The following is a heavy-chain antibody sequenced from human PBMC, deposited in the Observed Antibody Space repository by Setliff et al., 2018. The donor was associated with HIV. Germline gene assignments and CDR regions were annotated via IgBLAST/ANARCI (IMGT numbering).Heavy chain of an antibody. J-gene: IGHJ4*02. Sequence: ASVKVSCKTSGYTFISYGISWVRQVPGQGLEWMGRMNPDSGLTDYAPKLQGRVIMTRNTSITTAYMQVTRLRSDDTAVYYCARGSFGGSYSSFWGQGTLVTVSS. CDR2: MNPDSGLT. CDR1: GYTFISYG. V-gene: IGHV1-8*02. CDR3: ARGSFGGSYSSF. D-gene: IGHD1-26*01.